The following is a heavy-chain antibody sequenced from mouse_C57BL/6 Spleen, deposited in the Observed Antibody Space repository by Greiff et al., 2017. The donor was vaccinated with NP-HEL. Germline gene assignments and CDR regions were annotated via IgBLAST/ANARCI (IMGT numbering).Heavy chain of an antibody. CDR1: GYTFTSYW. D-gene: IGHD2-4*01. V-gene: IGHV1-69*01. CDR3: ARDDYGSYYYAMDY. Sequence: QVQLQQSGAELVMPGASVKLSCKASGYTFTSYWMHWVKQRPGQGLEWIGEIDPSDSYTNYNQKFKGKSTLTVDKSSSTAYMQLSSLTSEDSAVYYCARDDYGSYYYAMDYWGQGTSVTVSS. J-gene: IGHJ4*01. CDR2: IDPSDSYT.